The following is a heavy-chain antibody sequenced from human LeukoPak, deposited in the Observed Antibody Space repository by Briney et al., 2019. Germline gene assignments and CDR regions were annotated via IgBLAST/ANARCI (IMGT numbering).Heavy chain of an antibody. CDR1: GYTFTGYY. Sequence: ASVKVSCKASGYTFTGYYMHWVRQAPGQGLEWMGWINPDSGGKNYAQKLQGRVTITTDTSTSTAYMELRSLRSDDTAVYYCARGRWRYIASAGFYWFDPWGQGTLVTVSS. J-gene: IGHJ5*02. D-gene: IGHD6-13*01. CDR3: ARGRWRYIASAGFYWFDP. V-gene: IGHV1-2*02. CDR2: INPDSGGK.